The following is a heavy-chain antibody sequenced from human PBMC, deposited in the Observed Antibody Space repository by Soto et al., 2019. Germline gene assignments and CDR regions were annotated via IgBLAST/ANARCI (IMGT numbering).Heavy chain of an antibody. CDR1: GGSISSVIYH. CDR2: IYYSGKT. D-gene: IGHD6-25*01. V-gene: IGHV4-39*01. J-gene: IGHJ3*02. Sequence: QLQLQESGPGLVKPSETLSLTCTVSGGSISSVIYHWGWIRQPPGKGLEWIGAIYYSGKTYYNPSLKRRVTISVDTSKNQFSLNLISVTAADTAVYYCASYVSAAGAFDIWGQGTMVTVSS. CDR3: ASYVSAAGAFDI.